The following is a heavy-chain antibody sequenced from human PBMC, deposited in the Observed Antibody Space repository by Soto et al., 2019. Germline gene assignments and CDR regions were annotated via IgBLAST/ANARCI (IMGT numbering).Heavy chain of an antibody. Sequence: VTSVKACSKESRVTFTSQNMHWARQAPGQGLEWMGVINPSIGTTTYAQKFQGRVTMTSDTSTSSVYMEVSSLRSEDTAVYYCISTLGARFDYWGQGTLVTVSS. CDR3: ISTLGARFDY. J-gene: IGHJ4*02. D-gene: IGHD1-26*01. CDR2: INPSIGTT. CDR1: RVTFTSQN. V-gene: IGHV1-46*03.